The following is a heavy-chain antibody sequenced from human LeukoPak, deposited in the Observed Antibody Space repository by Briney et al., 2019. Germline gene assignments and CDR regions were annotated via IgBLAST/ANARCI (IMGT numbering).Heavy chain of an antibody. J-gene: IGHJ5*02. CDR1: GFTFSSYE. CDR2: ISSSGTTI. CDR3: ARVGVVVAATGNLWFDP. Sequence: QPGGSLRLSCAASGFTFSSYEMNWVRQAPGKGLEWVSYISSSGTTIYYADPVKGRFTISRDNAKNSLYLQMNSLRAEDTAVYYCARVGVVVAATGNLWFDPWGQGTLVTVSS. V-gene: IGHV3-48*03. D-gene: IGHD2-15*01.